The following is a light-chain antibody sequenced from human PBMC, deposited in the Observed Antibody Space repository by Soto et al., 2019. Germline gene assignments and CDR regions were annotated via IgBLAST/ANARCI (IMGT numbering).Light chain of an antibody. CDR2: DAS. CDR1: QSLSTW. Sequence: DIQMTQSPSTLSASVGDRVTITCRASQSLSTWLAWYQQKPGKAPKLLIYDASNLETGVPSRFSGSGSGTDFTFTISSLQPEDIATYYCQQYDNLRLTFGGGTKVEIK. CDR3: QQYDNLRLT. J-gene: IGKJ4*01. V-gene: IGKV1-33*01.